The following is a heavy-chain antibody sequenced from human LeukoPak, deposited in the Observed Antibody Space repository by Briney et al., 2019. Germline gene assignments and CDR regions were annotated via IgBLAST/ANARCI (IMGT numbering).Heavy chain of an antibody. CDR3: ARGRAGRYDYVWGSYASYYVDY. V-gene: IGHV4-34*01. J-gene: IGHJ4*02. D-gene: IGHD3-16*01. CDR1: GGSFSGYY. Sequence: SETLSLTCAVYGGSFSGYYWSWIRQPPGKVLEWIGEINHSGSTNYNPSLKSRVTISVDTSKNQFSLKLSSVTAADTAVYYCARGRAGRYDYVWGSYASYYVDYWGQGTLVTVSS. CDR2: INHSGST.